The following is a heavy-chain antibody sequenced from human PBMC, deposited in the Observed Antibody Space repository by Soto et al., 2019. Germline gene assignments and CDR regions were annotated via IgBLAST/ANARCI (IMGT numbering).Heavy chain of an antibody. V-gene: IGHV4-31*03. D-gene: IGHD3-22*01. CDR1: GGSISSGGYY. CDR3: ATGRMIVATYFDY. CDR2: IYYSGST. Sequence: PSETLSLTCTFSGGSISSGGYYWSWIRQHPGKGLEWIGYIYYSGSTYYNPSLKSRVTISVDTSKNQFSLKLSSVTAADTAVYYRATGRMIVATYFDYWGQGTLVTVSS. J-gene: IGHJ4*02.